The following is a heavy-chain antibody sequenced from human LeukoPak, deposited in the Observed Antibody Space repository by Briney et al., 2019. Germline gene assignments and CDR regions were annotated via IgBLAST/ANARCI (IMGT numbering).Heavy chain of an antibody. CDR3: ARLSHLPTVTTYFDY. D-gene: IGHD4-17*01. V-gene: IGHV4-4*02. J-gene: IGHJ4*02. CDR2: IYHTGST. CDR1: GGSISGNW. Sequence: SGTLSLTCAVSGGSISGNWWSWVRQPPGKGLEWIGEIYHTGSTNYNPSLKSRVTISVDTSKNQFSLKLSSVTAADTAVYYCARLSHLPTVTTYFDYWGQGTLVTVSS.